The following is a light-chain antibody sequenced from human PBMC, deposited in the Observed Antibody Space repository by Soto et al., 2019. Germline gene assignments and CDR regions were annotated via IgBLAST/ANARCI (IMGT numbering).Light chain of an antibody. J-gene: IGLJ2*01. CDR1: SGSLATNS. Sequence: NFMMPQPHSVSESPGKTVTISCTGSSGSLATNSVQWYQQRPGSAPTTVIYEVTQRPSGVPERFSSSIDSSSNSASLTNSGLKTEDEAYYYCQSYDGSNPDVVVGGGTKLTVL. V-gene: IGLV6-57*02. CDR2: EVT. CDR3: QSYDGSNPDVV.